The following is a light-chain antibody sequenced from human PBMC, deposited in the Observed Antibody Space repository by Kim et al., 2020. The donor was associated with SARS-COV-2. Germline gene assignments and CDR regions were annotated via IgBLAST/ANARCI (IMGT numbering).Light chain of an antibody. Sequence: SSIGDSITIPCRASQNIGRYFTWYQQKLGNAPKLLIYAPSILERGVPSRFSGTGSGTDFTLTISRLQSEDFATYYCHQYSDYPWTFGQGTKVDIK. CDR2: APS. CDR1: QNIGRY. V-gene: IGKV1-8*01. CDR3: HQYSDYPWT. J-gene: IGKJ1*01.